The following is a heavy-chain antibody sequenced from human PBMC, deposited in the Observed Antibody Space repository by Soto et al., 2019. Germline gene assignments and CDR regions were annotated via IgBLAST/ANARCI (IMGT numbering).Heavy chain of an antibody. CDR1: GFTFSSYW. CDR2: INQDGSEY. J-gene: IGHJ4*02. Sequence: EVPLEESGGGLVQPGGSLRLSCAAAGFTFSSYWMNWVRQAPGKGLEWVANINQDGSEYNDVASVKGRFTISRDNAKNSLFLQMNALRVEDTAVYYCARTGDGHHDFLDYWGQGILVSVSS. CDR3: ARTGDGHHDFLDY. D-gene: IGHD1-1*01. V-gene: IGHV3-7*01.